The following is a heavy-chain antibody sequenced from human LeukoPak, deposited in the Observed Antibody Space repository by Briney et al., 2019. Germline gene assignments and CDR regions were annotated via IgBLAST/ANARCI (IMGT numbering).Heavy chain of an antibody. V-gene: IGHV1-69*04. Sequence: ASVKVSCNASGGTFSSYAISWVRQAPGQGLEWMGRIIPILGIANYAQKFQGRVTITADKSTSTAYMELSSLRSEDTAVYYCARESSSSWSNFDYWGQGTLVTVSS. J-gene: IGHJ4*02. CDR2: IIPILGIA. CDR3: ARESSSSWSNFDY. CDR1: GGTFSSYA. D-gene: IGHD6-13*01.